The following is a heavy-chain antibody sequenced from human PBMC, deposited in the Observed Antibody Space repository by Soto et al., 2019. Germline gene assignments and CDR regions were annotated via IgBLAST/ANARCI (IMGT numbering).Heavy chain of an antibody. CDR1: GYTFTSYG. J-gene: IGHJ4*02. Sequence: QVPLVQSGAEVKKPGASVKVSCKASGYTFTSYGISWVRQAPGQGLEWMGWISAYNGNTNYTQKLQGRVTMTTDTSTSTAHMELRSLRSDDTAVYYCARAARKVYYYDSSPVGYWGQGTLVTVSS. D-gene: IGHD3-22*01. CDR2: ISAYNGNT. V-gene: IGHV1-18*01. CDR3: ARAARKVYYYDSSPVGY.